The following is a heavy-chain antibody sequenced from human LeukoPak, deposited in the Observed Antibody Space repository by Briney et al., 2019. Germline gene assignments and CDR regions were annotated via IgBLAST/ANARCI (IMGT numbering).Heavy chain of an antibody. J-gene: IGHJ4*02. CDR2: IYYSGST. CDR3: AGLQMVKYCSSTSCYPYFDY. D-gene: IGHD2-2*01. Sequence: SETLSLTCTVSGGSISSSSYYWGWIRQPPGKGLEWIGSIYYSGSTYYNPSLKSRVTISVDTSKNQFSLKLSSVTAADTAVYYCAGLQMVKYCSSTSCYPYFDYWGQGTLVTVSS. CDR1: GGSISSSSYY. V-gene: IGHV4-39*01.